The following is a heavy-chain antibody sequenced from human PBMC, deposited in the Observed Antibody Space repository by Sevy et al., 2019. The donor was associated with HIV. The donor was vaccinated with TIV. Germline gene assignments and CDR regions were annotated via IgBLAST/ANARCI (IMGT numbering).Heavy chain of an antibody. CDR3: AGDRCELLHNYFDY. D-gene: IGHD1-26*01. V-gene: IGHV6-1*01. CDR2: TYYRSKWYN. CDR1: GDSVSSNSAA. Sequence: SQTLSLTCAISGDSVSSNSAAWNWIRQSPSRGLEWLGRTYYRSKWYNDYAVPVKSRITINPDTSKKQFSLQLNSVTPEDSAVYYCAGDRCELLHNYFDYWGQGTLVTVSS. J-gene: IGHJ4*02.